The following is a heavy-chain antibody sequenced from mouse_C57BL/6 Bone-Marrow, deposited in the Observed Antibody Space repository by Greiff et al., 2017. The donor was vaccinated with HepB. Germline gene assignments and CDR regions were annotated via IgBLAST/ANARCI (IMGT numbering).Heavy chain of an antibody. CDR2: SRNKANDYTT. CDR3: ARDAGGLLWPFDY. J-gene: IGHJ2*01. Sequence: EVKLMESGGGLVQSGRSLRLSCATSGFTFSDFYMEWVRQAPGKGLEWIAASRNKANDYTTEYSASVKGRFIVSRDTSQSILYLQMNALRAEDTAIYYGARDAGGLLWPFDYWGQGTTLTVSS. V-gene: IGHV7-1*01. CDR1: GFTFSDFY. D-gene: IGHD2-1*01.